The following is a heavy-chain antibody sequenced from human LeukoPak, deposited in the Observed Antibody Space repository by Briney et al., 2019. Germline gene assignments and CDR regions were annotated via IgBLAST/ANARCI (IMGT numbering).Heavy chain of an antibody. CDR3: AKRSSGTFDY. CDR1: GFTFSSYA. V-gene: IGHV3-23*01. J-gene: IGHJ4*02. CDR2: IIGSGGST. Sequence: PGGSLRLSSAASGFTFSSYAMSWVRQAPGKGLEWVSAIIGSGGSTYYADSVKGRFTISRDNSKNTVYLQMNSLRAEDTAVYYCAKRSSGTFDYWGQGTLVTVSS. D-gene: IGHD1-26*01.